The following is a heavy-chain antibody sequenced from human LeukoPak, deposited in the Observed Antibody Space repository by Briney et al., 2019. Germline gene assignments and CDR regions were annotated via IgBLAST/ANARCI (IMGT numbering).Heavy chain of an antibody. J-gene: IGHJ4*02. CDR3: ARALLYCSGGSCYSFDY. Sequence: SVKVSCKASGGTFSSYAISWVRQAPGQGLEWMGRIIPILGIANYAQKFQGRVTITADESTSTAYMELSSLRSEDTAVYYCARALLYCSGGSCYSFDYWGQGTLVTVSS. V-gene: IGHV1-69*04. CDR2: IIPILGIA. CDR1: GGTFSSYA. D-gene: IGHD2-15*01.